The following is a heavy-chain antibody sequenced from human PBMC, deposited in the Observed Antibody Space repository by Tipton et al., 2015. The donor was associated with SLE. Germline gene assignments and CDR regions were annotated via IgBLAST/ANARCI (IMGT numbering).Heavy chain of an antibody. Sequence: TLSLTCTVSGGSISSYYWSWIRQPPGKGLEWIGYIYYSGSANYNPSLKSRVTISVDTSKNQFSLKLSSVTAADTAVYYCARGGGSDAFDIWGQGTMVTVSS. CDR3: ARGGGSDAFDI. CDR2: IYYSGSA. D-gene: IGHD4-23*01. J-gene: IGHJ3*02. CDR1: GGSISSYY. V-gene: IGHV4-59*01.